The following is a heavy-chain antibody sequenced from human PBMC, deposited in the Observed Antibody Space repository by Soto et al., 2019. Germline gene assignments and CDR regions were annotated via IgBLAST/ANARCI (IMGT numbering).Heavy chain of an antibody. V-gene: IGHV1-69*01. CDR3: ATSSALWFGEFIQLDY. Sequence: QVQLVQSGAEVKQPGSSVKVSCKASGGTFSSYAISWVRQAPGQGLEWMGGIIPIFGTANYAQKFQGRVTITADESTSTAYMELSSLRSEDTAVYYCATSSALWFGEFIQLDYWGQGTLVTVSS. D-gene: IGHD3-10*01. CDR1: GGTFSSYA. CDR2: IIPIFGTA. J-gene: IGHJ4*02.